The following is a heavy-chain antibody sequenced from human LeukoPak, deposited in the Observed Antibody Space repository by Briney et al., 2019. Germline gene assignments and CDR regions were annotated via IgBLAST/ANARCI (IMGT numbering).Heavy chain of an antibody. V-gene: IGHV3-30*03. D-gene: IGHD3-10*01. Sequence: XLXXXXSGFXXSSYGMHWVRQAPGKGLEWVAVISYDGSNKYYADSVKGRFTISRDNSKNTLYLQMNSPRAEDTAVYYCARRSSGSYLGYWGPGTLVTVSS. CDR3: ARRSSGSYLGY. J-gene: IGHJ4*02. CDR1: GFXXSSYG. CDR2: ISYDGSNK.